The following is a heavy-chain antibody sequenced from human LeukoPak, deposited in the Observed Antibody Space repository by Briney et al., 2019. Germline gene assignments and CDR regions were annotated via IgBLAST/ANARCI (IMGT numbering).Heavy chain of an antibody. CDR1: GFTFSTYS. J-gene: IGHJ4*02. D-gene: IGHD4-17*01. CDR2: ISSRSSSM. V-gene: IGHV3-48*02. CDR3: ARGATVTSPLDY. Sequence: GGSLRLSCAASGFTFSTYSMNWVRQAPGKGLEWVSYISSRSSSMSYSFSVKGRFIISRDNAKNSLYLQMNRLRDEDTAVYFCARGATVTSPLDYWGQGTLVTVPS.